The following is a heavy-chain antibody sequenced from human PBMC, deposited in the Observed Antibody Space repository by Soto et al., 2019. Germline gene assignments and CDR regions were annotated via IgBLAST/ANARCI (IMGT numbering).Heavy chain of an antibody. V-gene: IGHV3-9*01. CDR3: TKATSRVAATDDAFDI. Sequence: GGSLRLSCAASGFTFDSYSIHWVRQAPGKGLEWVSGITWNSGSIAYADSVKGRFTISRDNSKNSLYLHMNSLRTEDTALYYCTKATSRVAATDDAFDIWGQGTMVTVS. D-gene: IGHD6-25*01. J-gene: IGHJ3*02. CDR1: GFTFDSYS. CDR2: ITWNSGSI.